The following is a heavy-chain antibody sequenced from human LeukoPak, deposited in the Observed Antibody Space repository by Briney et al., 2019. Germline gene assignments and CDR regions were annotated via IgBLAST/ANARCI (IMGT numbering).Heavy chain of an antibody. V-gene: IGHV3-21*01. J-gene: IGHJ4*02. Sequence: GGSLRLSCAASGFTFSSYSMNWVRQAPGKGLEWVSSISSSSSYIYYADSVKGRFTISRDNAKNSLYLQMDSLRAEDTAVYYCARVTEAPYYFDYWGQGTLVTVSS. CDR3: ARVTEAPYYFDY. CDR1: GFTFSSYS. CDR2: ISSSSSYI.